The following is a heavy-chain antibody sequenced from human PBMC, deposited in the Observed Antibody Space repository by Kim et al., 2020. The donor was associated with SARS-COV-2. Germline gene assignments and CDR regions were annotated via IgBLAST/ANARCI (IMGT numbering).Heavy chain of an antibody. CDR3: ARHGESVGIAAAVVNYYYYYGMDV. V-gene: IGHV4-39*01. CDR1: GGSISSSSYY. D-gene: IGHD6-13*01. Sequence: SETLSLTCTVSGGSISSSSYYWGWIRQPPGKGLEWIGSIYYSGSTYYNPSLKSRVTISVDTSKNQFSLKLSSVTAADTAVYYCARHGESVGIAAAVVNYYYYYGMDVWGQGTTVTVSS. J-gene: IGHJ6*02. CDR2: IYYSGST.